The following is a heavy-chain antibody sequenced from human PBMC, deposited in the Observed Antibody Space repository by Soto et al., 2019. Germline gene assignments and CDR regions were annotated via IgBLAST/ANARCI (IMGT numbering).Heavy chain of an antibody. CDR3: ANSNGGSYISF. CDR2: ISYDGSNK. CDR1: GFTFSSYG. J-gene: IGHJ4*02. Sequence: GGSLRLSCAASGFTFSSYGMHWVRQAPGKGLEWVAVISYDGSNKYYADSVKGRFTISRDNSKNTLYLQMNSLRAEDTAVYYCANSNGGSYISFWGQGTLVTVSS. V-gene: IGHV3-30*18. D-gene: IGHD1-26*01.